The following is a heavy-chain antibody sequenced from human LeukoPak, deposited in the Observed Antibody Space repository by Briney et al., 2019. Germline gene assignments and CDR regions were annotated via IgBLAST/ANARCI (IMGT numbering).Heavy chain of an antibody. J-gene: IGHJ6*03. CDR1: GFTFSSYW. V-gene: IGHV3-7*03. Sequence: PGGSLRLSCAASGFTFSSYWMSWVRQAPGKGLEWVANIKQDGSEKYYVDSVKGRFTISRDNAKNSLYLQMNSLRAEDTAVYYRAKDFDLYYYYMDVWGKGTTVTVSS. CDR2: IKQDGSEK. D-gene: IGHD3-9*01. CDR3: AKDFDLYYYYMDV.